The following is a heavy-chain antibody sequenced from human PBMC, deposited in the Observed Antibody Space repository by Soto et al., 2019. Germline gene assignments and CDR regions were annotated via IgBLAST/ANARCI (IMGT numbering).Heavy chain of an antibody. D-gene: IGHD4-17*01. J-gene: IGHJ4*02. Sequence: GGSLRLSCAASGFTFSNAWMNWVRQAPGKGLEWVGRIKSKTDGGTTDYAAPVKGRFTILRDVSKNTLYLQMNSLKTEDTAVYYCTTGYVDYGGNFFDYWGQGTLVTVSS. CDR1: GFTFSNAW. CDR2: IKSKTDGGTT. V-gene: IGHV3-15*07. CDR3: TTGYVDYGGNFFDY.